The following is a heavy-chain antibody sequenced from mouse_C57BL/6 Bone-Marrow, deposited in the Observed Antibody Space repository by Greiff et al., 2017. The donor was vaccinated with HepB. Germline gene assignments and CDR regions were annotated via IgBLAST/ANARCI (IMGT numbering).Heavy chain of an antibody. CDR2: INPNNGGT. D-gene: IGHD2-2*01. J-gene: IGHJ1*03. CDR3: ARTGVTTWYFDV. Sequence: VQLQQSGPELVKPGASVKISCKASGYTFTDYYMNWVKQSHGKSLEWIGDINPNNGGTSYNQKFKGKATVTVDKSSSTAYIELRSLTSEDSAVYYCARTGVTTWYFDVGGTGTTVTVSA. V-gene: IGHV1-26*01. CDR1: GYTFTDYY.